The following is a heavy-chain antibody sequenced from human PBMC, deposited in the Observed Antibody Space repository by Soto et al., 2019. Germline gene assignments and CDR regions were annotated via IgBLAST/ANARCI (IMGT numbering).Heavy chain of an antibody. CDR2: ISGSGGST. CDR3: AKGFIAISVATPGYFDY. D-gene: IGHD5-12*01. V-gene: IGHV3-23*01. J-gene: IGHJ4*02. CDR1: GFTFSSYA. Sequence: PGGSLRLSCAASGFTFSSYAMSWVRQAPGKGLEWVSAISGSGGSTYYADSVKGRFTISRDNSKNTLYLQMNSLRAEDTAVYYCAKGFIAISVATPGYFDYWGQGTLVTVSS.